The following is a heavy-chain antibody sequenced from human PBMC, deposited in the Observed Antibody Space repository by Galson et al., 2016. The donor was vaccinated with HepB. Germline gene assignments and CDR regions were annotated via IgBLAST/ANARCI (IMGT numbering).Heavy chain of an antibody. D-gene: IGHD5-12*01. CDR3: ARDTHDYRRSNNYWGAFDI. CDR2: IKRDGSQK. CDR1: GFTLSDYW. J-gene: IGHJ3*02. V-gene: IGHV3-7*03. Sequence: SLRLSCAASGFTLSDYWMAWVRQAPGKGLEWVADIKRDGSQKQYVESVKGRLTISRDNAEASVYLQMNSLRAEDTAIYYCARDTHDYRRSNNYWGAFDIWGQGTMVTVSS.